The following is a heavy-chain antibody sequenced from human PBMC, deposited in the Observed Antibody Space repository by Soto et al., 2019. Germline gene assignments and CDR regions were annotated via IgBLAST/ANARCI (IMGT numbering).Heavy chain of an antibody. D-gene: IGHD3-9*01. Sequence: SETLSLTCAVYGGSFSGYYWRWMRQPPGKGLEWIGEINHSGTTKYNPSLKSRVTISVDTSKNQFSLRLTSVTAADTAVYCCARAASPYFDLLSAFHPWGQGTLVTVSS. CDR2: INHSGTT. J-gene: IGHJ5*02. CDR3: ARAASPYFDLLSAFHP. V-gene: IGHV4-34*01. CDR1: GGSFSGYY.